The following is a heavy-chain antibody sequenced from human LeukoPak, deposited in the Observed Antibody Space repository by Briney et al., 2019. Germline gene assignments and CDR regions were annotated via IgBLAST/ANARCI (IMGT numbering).Heavy chain of an antibody. CDR1: GYSFTSYW. D-gene: IGHD3-9*01. CDR2: IDPSDSYT. Sequence: GESLKISFKGSGYSFTSYWISWVRQMPGKGLEWMGRIDPSDSYTNYSPSFQGHVTISADKSISTAYLQWSSLKASDTAMYYCARHSKYYDIFTGYYTSWHLDYWGQGTLVTVSS. J-gene: IGHJ4*02. V-gene: IGHV5-10-1*01. CDR3: ARHSKYYDIFTGYYTSWHLDY.